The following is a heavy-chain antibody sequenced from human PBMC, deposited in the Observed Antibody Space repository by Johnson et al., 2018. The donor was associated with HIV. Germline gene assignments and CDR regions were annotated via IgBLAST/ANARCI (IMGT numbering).Heavy chain of an antibody. CDR1: GFTFDDYG. Sequence: VQLVESGGGVVRPGGSLRVSCAASGFTFDDYGMNWVRQAPGKGLEWVSGINWNGASTGYADSVKGRFTISRDNAKNSLYLQMNSLRAEDTALYYCARAYMSSGSYYDAFDIWGQGTMVTVSS. V-gene: IGHV3-20*04. D-gene: IGHD1-26*01. CDR3: ARAYMSSGSYYDAFDI. J-gene: IGHJ3*02. CDR2: INWNGAST.